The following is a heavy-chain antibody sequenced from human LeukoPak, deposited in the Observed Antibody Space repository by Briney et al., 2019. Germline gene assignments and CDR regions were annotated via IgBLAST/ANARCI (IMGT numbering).Heavy chain of an antibody. CDR1: DFSFITYA. D-gene: IGHD6-13*01. J-gene: IGHJ4*02. CDR3: AKGARIAGAADYFDY. V-gene: IGHV3-23*01. CDR2: ISGSGGST. Sequence: GGSLRLSCAASDFSFITYAMSWVRQAPGKGLEWVSAISGSGGSTYYADSVKGRFTISRDNSKNTLYLQMNSLRAEDTAVYYCAKGARIAGAADYFDYWGQGTLVTVSS.